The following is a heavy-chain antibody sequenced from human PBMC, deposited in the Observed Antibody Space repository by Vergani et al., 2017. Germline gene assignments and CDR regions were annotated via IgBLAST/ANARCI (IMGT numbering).Heavy chain of an antibody. V-gene: IGHV4-4*07. CDR1: GAPISYWC. J-gene: IGHJ4*02. CDR2: LCPSGST. CDR3: ARQRVGRSFFDS. D-gene: IGHD1-26*01. Sequence: QVQLQESGPGLVKTSETLSLTCSASGAPISYWCWSWLRQPAGKGLEWIGRLCPSGSTNYKPSLKSRVTISVDTSKNQFSLRLSSVTAADTAVYFCARQRVGRSFFDSWGQGTLVTVSS.